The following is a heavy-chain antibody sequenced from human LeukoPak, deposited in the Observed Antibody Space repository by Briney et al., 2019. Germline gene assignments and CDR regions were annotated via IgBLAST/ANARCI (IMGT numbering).Heavy chain of an antibody. J-gene: IGHJ3*02. CDR2: MNPNSGNT. CDR3: ATFEVGIQLWNAFDI. CDR1: GYTFTSYD. V-gene: IGHV1-8*01. Sequence: EASVKVSCKASGYTFTSYDINWVRQATGQGLEWMGWMNPNSGNTGYAQKFQGRVTMTRDTSISTAYMELSRLRSDDTAVYYCATFEVGIQLWNAFDIWGQGTMVTVSS. D-gene: IGHD5-18*01.